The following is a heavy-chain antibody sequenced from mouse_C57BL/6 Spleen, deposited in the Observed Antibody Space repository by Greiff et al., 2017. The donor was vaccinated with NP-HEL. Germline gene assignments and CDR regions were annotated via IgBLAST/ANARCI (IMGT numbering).Heavy chain of an antibody. Sequence: VQLQQSDAELVKPGASVKISCKVSGYTFTDHTIHWMKQRPEQGLEWIGYIYPRDGSTKYNEKFKGKATLTADKSSSTAYMQLNSLTSEDSAVYFWARTHYYGRGTFAYWGQGTLVTVSA. D-gene: IGHD1-1*01. CDR3: ARTHYYGRGTFAY. CDR1: GYTFTDHT. V-gene: IGHV1-78*01. J-gene: IGHJ3*01. CDR2: IYPRDGST.